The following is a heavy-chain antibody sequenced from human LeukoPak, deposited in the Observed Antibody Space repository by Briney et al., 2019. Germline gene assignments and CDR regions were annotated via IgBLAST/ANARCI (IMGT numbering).Heavy chain of an antibody. CDR2: IRYDGTNK. V-gene: IGHV3-30*02. CDR1: GFSFSNFG. Sequence: GGSLRLSCAASGFSFSNFGMHWVRQAPGKGLEWVAFIRYDGTNKYYADSVKGRFTISRDNSKNTLYLQMNSLRAEGTAVYYCARDPLRGGYSGYFDYWGQGTLVTVSS. D-gene: IGHD5-12*01. CDR3: ARDPLRGGYSGYFDY. J-gene: IGHJ4*02.